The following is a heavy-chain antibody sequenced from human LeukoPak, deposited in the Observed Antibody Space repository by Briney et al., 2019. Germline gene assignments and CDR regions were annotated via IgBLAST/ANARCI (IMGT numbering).Heavy chain of an antibody. D-gene: IGHD5-18*01. CDR2: INPSGGST. V-gene: IGHV1-46*01. CDR3: ARDFSWIQLWSWFDP. CDR1: GYTFTSYY. Sequence: ASVKVSCKXSGYTFTSYYMHWVRQAPGQGLEWMGIINPSGGSTSYAQKFQGRVTMTRDTSTSTVYMELSSLRSEDTAVYYCARDFSWIQLWSWFDPWGQGTLVTVSS. J-gene: IGHJ5*02.